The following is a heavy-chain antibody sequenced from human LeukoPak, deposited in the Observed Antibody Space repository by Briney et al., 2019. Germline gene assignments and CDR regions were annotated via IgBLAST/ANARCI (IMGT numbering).Heavy chain of an antibody. J-gene: IGHJ5*02. CDR2: ISGSGGST. Sequence: GGSLRLSCAASGFTFSSYAMSWVRQAPGKGLEWVSAISGSGGSTYYADSVKGRFTISRDNSKNTLYLQMNSLRAEDTAVYYCAKDLDPINYYDSHRRGPYGWFDPWGQGTLVTVSS. CDR1: GFTFSSYA. CDR3: AKDLDPINYYDSHRRGPYGWFDP. D-gene: IGHD3-22*01. V-gene: IGHV3-23*01.